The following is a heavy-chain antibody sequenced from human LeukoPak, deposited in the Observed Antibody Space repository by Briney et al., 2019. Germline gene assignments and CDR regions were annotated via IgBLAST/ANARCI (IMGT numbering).Heavy chain of an antibody. CDR2: IKQDGSEK. CDR3: ARDPGWNDYFQDY. D-gene: IGHD1-1*01. Sequence: SGGSLRLSCAASGFTFSSYWMSWVRQAPGKGLEWVANIKQDGSEKYYVDSVKGRFTISRDNAKNSLYLQMNSLRAEDTAVYYCARDPGWNDYFQDYWGQGTLVTVSS. V-gene: IGHV3-7*01. J-gene: IGHJ4*02. CDR1: GFTFSSYW.